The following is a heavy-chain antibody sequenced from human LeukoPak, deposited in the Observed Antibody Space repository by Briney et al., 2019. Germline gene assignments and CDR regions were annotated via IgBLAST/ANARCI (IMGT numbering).Heavy chain of an antibody. CDR2: IYPGDSDT. D-gene: IGHD3-9*01. J-gene: IGHJ4*02. CDR3: ARQAYDILTGYYNPFDY. V-gene: IGHV5-51*01. Sequence: GESLKISCKGSGYSFTSYWIGWVRQMPGKGLEWMGIIYPGDSDTRYSPSFQGQVTISADKSISTAYLQWSSLKASDTAMYYCARQAYDILTGYYNPFDYWGQGTLVTVSS. CDR1: GYSFTSYW.